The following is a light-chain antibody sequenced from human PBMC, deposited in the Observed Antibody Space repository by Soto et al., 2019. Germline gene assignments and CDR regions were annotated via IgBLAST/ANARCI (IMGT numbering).Light chain of an antibody. CDR2: KAS. J-gene: IGKJ1*01. Sequence: DIQMTQSPSTLSASVGDSGTITCRASQSISSWLAWYQQKPGKAPKLLIYKASSLESGVPSRFSGSGSGTECTLTISSLQPDDFATYYCQQYNSYQGTFGQGTKVDIK. V-gene: IGKV1-5*03. CDR3: QQYNSYQGT. CDR1: QSISSW.